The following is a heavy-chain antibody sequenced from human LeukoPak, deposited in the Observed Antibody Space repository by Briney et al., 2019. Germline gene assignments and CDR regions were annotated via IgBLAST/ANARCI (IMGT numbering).Heavy chain of an antibody. CDR1: GFTFSSYA. CDR2: ISYDGSNK. CDR3: ARDRRGYSSSIDY. D-gene: IGHD2-21*01. V-gene: IGHV3-30*04. Sequence: GGSLRLSCAASGFTFSSYAMHWVRQAPGKGLEWVAVISYDGSNKYYADSVKGRFTISRGNSKNTLYLQMNSLRAEDTAVYYCARDRRGYSSSIDYWGQGTLVTVSS. J-gene: IGHJ4*02.